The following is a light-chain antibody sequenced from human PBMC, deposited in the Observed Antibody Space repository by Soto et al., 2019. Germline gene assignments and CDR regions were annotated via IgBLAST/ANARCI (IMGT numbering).Light chain of an antibody. CDR3: LQDFNYPWT. V-gene: IGKV1-5*03. Sequence: DIQMTQSPSTLSASVGDRVSITCRASQSISTWLAWYQQKPGKAPKLLIYKASTLESGVPSRLSGSRSGTEFTLTISSLQPEDFATYYCLQDFNYPWTFGQGTKVDIK. J-gene: IGKJ1*01. CDR1: QSISTW. CDR2: KAS.